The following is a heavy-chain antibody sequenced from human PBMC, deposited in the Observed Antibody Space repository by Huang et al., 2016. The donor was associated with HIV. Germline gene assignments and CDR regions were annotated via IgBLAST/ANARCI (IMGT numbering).Heavy chain of an antibody. CDR3: ARAFPSGALDY. Sequence: QVRLQESGPGLVRPSETLSLTCNVSGASLNKFYWNWIRQSPGKGLEWIGYLSYTGITTYNPSLKSRVTIFQDTSKNQCALKLTSVTAADTAVYYCARAFPSGALDYWGQGTLVTVSS. J-gene: IGHJ4*02. CDR1: GASLNKFY. V-gene: IGHV4-59*01. CDR2: LSYTGIT.